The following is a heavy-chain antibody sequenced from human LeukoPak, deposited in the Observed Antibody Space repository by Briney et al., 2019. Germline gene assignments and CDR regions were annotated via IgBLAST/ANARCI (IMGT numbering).Heavy chain of an antibody. V-gene: IGHV4-39*01. CDR3: ASLYRGIFGVVINLSYYYYMDV. CDR2: IYYSGST. CDR1: GGSISSSSYY. J-gene: IGHJ6*03. Sequence: SETLSLTCTVSGGSISSSSYYWGWIRQPPGKGLEWIGSIYYSGSTYYNPSLKSRVTKSVDTSKNQFSLKLSSVTAADTAVYYCASLYRGIFGVVINLSYYYYMDVWGKGTTVTVSS. D-gene: IGHD3-3*01.